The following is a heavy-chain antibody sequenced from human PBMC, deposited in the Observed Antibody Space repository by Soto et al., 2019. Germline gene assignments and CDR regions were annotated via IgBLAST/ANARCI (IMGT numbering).Heavy chain of an antibody. CDR3: ARTVVVVAANAFDI. CDR2: INPNSGGT. Sequence: ASVKVSCKASGYTFTGYYMHWVRQAPGQGLEWMGWINPNSGGTNYAQKFQGWVTMTRDTSISTAYMELSRLRSDDTAVYYCARTVVVVAANAFDIRGQGTTVTDSS. CDR1: GYTFTGYY. J-gene: IGHJ3*02. V-gene: IGHV1-2*04. D-gene: IGHD2-15*01.